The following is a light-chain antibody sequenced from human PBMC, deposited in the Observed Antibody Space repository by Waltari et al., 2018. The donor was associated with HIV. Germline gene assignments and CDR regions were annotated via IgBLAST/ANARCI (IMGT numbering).Light chain of an antibody. J-gene: IGLJ2*01. CDR2: DVS. CDR1: SSDVAGCSY. CDR3: CSYAGSYTLV. V-gene: IGLV2-11*02. Sequence: QSALTQPRAVPGSPGQSVTISSTGTSSDVAGCSYGSWYHQHPGKAPKLMIYDVSKRPSGVPDRFSGSKSGNTASLTISGLQAEDEADYYCCSYAGSYTLVFGGGTKLTVL.